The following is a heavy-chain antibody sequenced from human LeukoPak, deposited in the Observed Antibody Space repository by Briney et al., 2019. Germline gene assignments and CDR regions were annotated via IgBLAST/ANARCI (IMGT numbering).Heavy chain of an antibody. CDR1: GFTFSSYE. D-gene: IGHD2-2*02. Sequence: GGSLRLSCAASGFTFSSYEMNWVRQAPGKGLEWVSYISSSGSTIYYADSVKGRFTISRDNAKNSLYLQMNSLRAEDTAVYYCAKTYEGVVPAAIPNWFDPWGQGTLVTVSS. CDR2: ISSSGSTI. CDR3: AKTYEGVVPAAIPNWFDP. V-gene: IGHV3-48*03. J-gene: IGHJ5*02.